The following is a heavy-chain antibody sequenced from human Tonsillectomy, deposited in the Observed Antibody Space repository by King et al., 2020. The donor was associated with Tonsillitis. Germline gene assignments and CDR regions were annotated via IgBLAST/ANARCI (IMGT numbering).Heavy chain of an antibody. CDR1: GFTFSSYW. CDR2: IKQDGSEK. Sequence: EVQLVESGGGLVQPGGSRRLSCAASGFTFSSYWMSWVRQAPGKGLEWVANIKQDGSEKYYVDSVKGRFTISRDNAKNSLYLQMNSLRAEDTAVYYCARDPSRYSYGTDAFDIWGQGTMVTVSS. D-gene: IGHD5-18*01. V-gene: IGHV3-7*01. CDR3: ARDPSRYSYGTDAFDI. J-gene: IGHJ3*02.